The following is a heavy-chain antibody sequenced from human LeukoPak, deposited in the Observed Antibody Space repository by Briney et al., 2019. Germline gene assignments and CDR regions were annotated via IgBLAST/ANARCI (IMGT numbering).Heavy chain of an antibody. D-gene: IGHD6-6*01. Sequence: SQTLSLTCTVAGGSISSGSYYWSWIRQPAGKGLEWIARIYTSGSTNYNPSLKSRVTISVDTSKNQFSMKPSSVTAAETAVYYCARMPIGSSSSAIDYWGQGTLVTVSS. CDR2: IYTSGST. CDR3: ARMPIGSSSSAIDY. J-gene: IGHJ4*02. V-gene: IGHV4-61*02. CDR1: GGSISSGSYY.